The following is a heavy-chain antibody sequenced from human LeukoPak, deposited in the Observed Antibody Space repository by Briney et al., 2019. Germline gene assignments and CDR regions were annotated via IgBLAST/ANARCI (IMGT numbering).Heavy chain of an antibody. CDR2: INWNGGST. D-gene: IGHD2-15*01. J-gene: IGHJ4*02. CDR3: ARGDIVVVVAAYFDY. V-gene: IGHV3-20*04. Sequence: GGSLRLSCAASGFTFDDYGMSWVRQAPGKGLEWVSGINWNGGSTGYADSVKGRFTISRDNAKNSLYLQMNSLRAEDTALYYCARGDIVVVVAAYFDYCGQGTLVTVSS. CDR1: GFTFDDYG.